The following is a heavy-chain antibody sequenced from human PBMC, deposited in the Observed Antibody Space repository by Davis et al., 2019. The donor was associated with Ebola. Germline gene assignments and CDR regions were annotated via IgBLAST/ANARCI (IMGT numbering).Heavy chain of an antibody. CDR1: GFTLGSYG. J-gene: IGHJ4*02. CDR2: IWYDGSRE. CDR3: ARDHSGYFDLDY. V-gene: IGHV3-33*01. Sequence: GESLKISCAVSGFTLGSYGMHWARQAPGKGLEWVAAIWYDGSREYYEDSVMGRFTISRDISRSTLYLQMNSLRIEDTAIYYCARDHSGYFDLDYWGQGTLVTVSS. D-gene: IGHD5-12*01.